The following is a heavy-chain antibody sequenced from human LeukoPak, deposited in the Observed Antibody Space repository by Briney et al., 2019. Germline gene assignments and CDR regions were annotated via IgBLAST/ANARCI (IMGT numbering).Heavy chain of an antibody. J-gene: IGHJ4*02. CDR2: ISSSSNYI. D-gene: IGHD3/OR15-3a*01. CDR1: GFTLSSYD. V-gene: IGHV3-21*01. Sequence: RGSLSLSCAVSGFTLSSYDMNWVRQAPGKGLEWVSSISSSSNYIHYADSVKGRFTISRDNAKNSLYLQMNSLRAEDTAVYFCARGTGGAWGWWGEGTLVTVSA. CDR3: ARGTGGAWGW.